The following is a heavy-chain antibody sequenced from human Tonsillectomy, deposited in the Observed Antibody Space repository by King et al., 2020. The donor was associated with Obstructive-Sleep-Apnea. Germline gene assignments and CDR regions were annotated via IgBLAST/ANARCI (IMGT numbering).Heavy chain of an antibody. CDR3: ARAGPGRQLVRNY. Sequence: VQLVESGAEVKKPGASVKVSCKASGYTFTGYYMHWVRQAPGQGLEWMGWINPNSGGTNYAQKLQGRVTMTRDKSISTAYMELSSLRSDDTAVYYCARAGPGRQLVRNYWGQGTLVTVSS. D-gene: IGHD6-13*01. CDR1: GYTFTGYY. J-gene: IGHJ4*02. CDR2: INPNSGGT. V-gene: IGHV1-2*02.